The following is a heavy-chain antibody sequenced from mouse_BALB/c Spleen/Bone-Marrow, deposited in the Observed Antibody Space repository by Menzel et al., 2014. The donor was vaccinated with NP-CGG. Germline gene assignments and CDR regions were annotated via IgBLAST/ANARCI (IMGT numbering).Heavy chain of an antibody. Sequence: VHLVESGAELMKPGASVKISCKATGYTFRSHWIEWVKQRPGHGLEWIGEILPGSGSTYYNEKFKGKATFTADTSSNTACMQLSSLTSEDSAVYCGARGGNCLWYFDGWGAGTTVTVSS. CDR3: ARGGNCLWYFDG. CDR2: ILPGSGST. D-gene: IGHD2-1*01. V-gene: IGHV1-9*01. J-gene: IGHJ1*01. CDR1: GYTFRSHW.